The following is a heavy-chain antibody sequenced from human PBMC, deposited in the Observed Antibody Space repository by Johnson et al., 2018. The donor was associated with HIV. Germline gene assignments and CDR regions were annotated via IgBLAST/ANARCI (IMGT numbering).Heavy chain of an antibody. V-gene: IGHV3-53*01. D-gene: IGHD1-26*01. CDR2: IYSGGST. J-gene: IGHJ3*02. CDR1: GFTVSSNY. Sequence: VQLVESGGGLVKPGGSLRLSCAASGFTVSSNYMSWVRQAPGKGLEWVSVIYSGGSTYYADSVKGRFTISRDNSKNTLYLQMNSLRAEDTAVYYCARSLPGRGSYYAFDIWGQGTMVTVSS. CDR3: ARSLPGRGSYYAFDI.